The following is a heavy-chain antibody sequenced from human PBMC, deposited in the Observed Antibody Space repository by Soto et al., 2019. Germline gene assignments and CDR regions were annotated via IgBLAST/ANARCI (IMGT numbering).Heavy chain of an antibody. J-gene: IGHJ4*02. CDR2: INLDGRNK. CDR1: GFTFSSYA. Sequence: LRLSCAASGFTFSSYAMHWVRQAPGKGLEWVANINLDGRNKYYVDYVKGRFTISRDNAKNSLYLQMNSLRAEDTAVYYCARKRYCSGGSCYPTLDYWGQGTLVTVSS. CDR3: ARKRYCSGGSCYPTLDY. V-gene: IGHV3-7*01. D-gene: IGHD2-15*01.